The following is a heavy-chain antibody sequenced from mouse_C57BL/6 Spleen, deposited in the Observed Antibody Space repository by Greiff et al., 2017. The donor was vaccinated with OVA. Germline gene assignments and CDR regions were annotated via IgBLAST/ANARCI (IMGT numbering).Heavy chain of an antibody. CDR1: GFTFSDYG. V-gene: IGHV5-17*01. D-gene: IGHD2-4*01. Sequence: EVKLMESGGGLVKPGGSLKLSCAASGFTFSDYGMHWVRQAPEKGLEWVAYISSGSSTIYYADTVKGRFTISRDNAKNTLFLQMTSLRSEDTAMYYCARPGDYDVRYAMDYWGQGTSVTVSS. CDR2: ISSGSSTI. CDR3: ARPGDYDVRYAMDY. J-gene: IGHJ4*01.